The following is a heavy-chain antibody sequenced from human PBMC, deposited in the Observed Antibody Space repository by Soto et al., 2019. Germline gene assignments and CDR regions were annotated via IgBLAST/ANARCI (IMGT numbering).Heavy chain of an antibody. CDR1: GFTFSTYA. J-gene: IGHJ3*01. CDR3: AKEWAGDAFDV. CDR2: LSFSGGTT. V-gene: IGHV3-23*01. D-gene: IGHD6-19*01. Sequence: QLLDSGGGLVQPGGSLRLSCAASGFTFSTYAMSWVRQAPGQGLEWVSSLSFSGGTTYYADSVKGRFTISRDNSKSTLYLQITSLRAEDTALYFCAKEWAGDAFDVWGPGTMVTVSS.